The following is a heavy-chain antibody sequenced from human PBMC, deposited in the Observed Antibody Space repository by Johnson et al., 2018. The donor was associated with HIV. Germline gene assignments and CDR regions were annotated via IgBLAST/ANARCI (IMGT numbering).Heavy chain of an antibody. D-gene: IGHD6-19*01. CDR1: GFPFHSYW. Sequence: VQLVESGGGVVQPGGSLRLSCAASGFPFHSYWMSWVRQAPGKGLEWVASIKQDGTETSYVDSVKGRFTISRDNAKNSLFLQLNSLRVGDTGLYYCVSVVRMPFSSDWKGFDIWGQGTLVSVSS. CDR3: VSVVRMPFSSDWKGFDI. J-gene: IGHJ3*02. V-gene: IGHV3-7*01. CDR2: IKQDGTET.